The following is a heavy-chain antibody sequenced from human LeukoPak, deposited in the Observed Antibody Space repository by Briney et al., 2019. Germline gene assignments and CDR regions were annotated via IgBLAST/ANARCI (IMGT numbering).Heavy chain of an antibody. CDR1: GYTLTELS. V-gene: IGHV1-46*01. CDR2: INPSGGTT. Sequence: ASVKVSCKVSGYTLTELSMHWVRQAPGQGLEWMGIINPSGGTTNYAQKFQGRVTMTRDTSTSTVHMELSSLRSEDTAVYYCARAGGGDGYNYVYWGQGTQVTVSS. CDR3: ARAGGGDGYNYVY. J-gene: IGHJ4*02. D-gene: IGHD5-24*01.